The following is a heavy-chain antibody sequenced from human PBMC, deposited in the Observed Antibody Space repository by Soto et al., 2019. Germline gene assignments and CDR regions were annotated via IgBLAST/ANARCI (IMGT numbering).Heavy chain of an antibody. CDR1: GFTFSDYA. CDR3: AKGGRHWLVTSDFNY. J-gene: IGHJ4*02. V-gene: IGHV3-30*18. D-gene: IGHD6-19*01. CDR2: VSHDGRNT. Sequence: VQLVESGGGVVQPGRSLRLSCAASGFTFSDYAMHWVRQAPGKGLEWVAVVSHDGRNTHYADSVKGRFTISRDCSKNTVSREMTTLRAEDTAVYYCAKGGRHWLVTSDFNYWGQGALVTVSS.